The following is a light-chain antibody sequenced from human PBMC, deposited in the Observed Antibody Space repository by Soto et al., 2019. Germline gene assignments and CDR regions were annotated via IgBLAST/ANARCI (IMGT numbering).Light chain of an antibody. CDR1: DSNIGGNS. CDR2: DNN. CDR3: ATWDDSLNGGVV. J-gene: IGLJ3*02. Sequence: QSVLIQPPSASGTPGQRVTISCSGSDSNIGGNSVNWYQLLPGAAPRLLIYDNNRRPSGVPDRFSGSKSGTSSSLAISGLQSQDEADYYSATWDDSLNGGVVFGGGTKLTVL. V-gene: IGLV1-44*01.